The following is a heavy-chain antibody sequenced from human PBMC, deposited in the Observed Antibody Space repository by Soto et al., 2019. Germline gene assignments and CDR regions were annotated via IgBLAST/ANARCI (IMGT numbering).Heavy chain of an antibody. Sequence: ASVKVSCKASGGTFSSYAISWVRQAPGHGLEWMGGIIPIFGTANYAQKFQSRVTITADESTSTAYMELSSLRSEDTAVYYCAGGGGYSYGRFDYWGQGTLVTVSS. J-gene: IGHJ4*02. CDR1: GGTFSSYA. D-gene: IGHD5-18*01. CDR3: AGGGGYSYGRFDY. V-gene: IGHV1-69*13. CDR2: IIPIFGTA.